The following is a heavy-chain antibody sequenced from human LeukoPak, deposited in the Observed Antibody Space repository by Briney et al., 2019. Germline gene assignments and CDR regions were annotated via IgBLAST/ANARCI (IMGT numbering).Heavy chain of an antibody. Sequence: GESLKISCRGPGYTFTTYWINWVRQMPGKGLEWMGRINPSDSNTYYSPSFQGHVTISADKSINTAYLQWSSLKASDTAMYYCGYCGGSCYIPDYWGQGTLITVSS. CDR2: INPSDSNT. CDR3: GYCGGSCYIPDY. CDR1: GYTFTTYW. D-gene: IGHD2-15*01. V-gene: IGHV5-10-1*01. J-gene: IGHJ4*02.